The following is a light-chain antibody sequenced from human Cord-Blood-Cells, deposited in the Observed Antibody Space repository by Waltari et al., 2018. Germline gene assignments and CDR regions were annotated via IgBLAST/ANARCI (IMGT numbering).Light chain of an antibody. CDR3: CSYAGSSTWV. CDR2: EGS. Sequence: SALTQHASVSGPPGQSITFSCTRTSSVAGSYNVVCWYQQHPGKAPKLMMYEGSKRPSGVSNRFSGSKSGNTASLTISGLQAEDEADYYCCSYAGSSTWVFGGGTKLTVL. CDR1: SSVAGSYNV. J-gene: IGLJ3*02. V-gene: IGLV2-23*01.